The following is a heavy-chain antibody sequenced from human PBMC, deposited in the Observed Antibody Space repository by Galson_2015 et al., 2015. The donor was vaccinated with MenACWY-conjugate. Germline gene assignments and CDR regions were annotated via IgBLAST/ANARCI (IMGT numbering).Heavy chain of an antibody. CDR1: GFAFDDYA. CDR2: VGRGGGST. Sequence: SLRLSCAASGFAFDDYAMSWVRQAPGKGLQWVAGVGRGGGSTYYTDPVRGRFTISRDNSKNTRDLQMDSLRVEDTAVYYCAKVIYGARYYFEHWGQGSLVIVTS. V-gene: IGHV3-23*01. CDR3: AKVIYGARYYFEH. J-gene: IGHJ4*02. D-gene: IGHD3/OR15-3a*01.